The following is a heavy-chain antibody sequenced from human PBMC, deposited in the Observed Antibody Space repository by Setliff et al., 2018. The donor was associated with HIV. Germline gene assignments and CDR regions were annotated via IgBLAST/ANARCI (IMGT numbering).Heavy chain of an antibody. D-gene: IGHD1-1*01. V-gene: IGHV4-38-2*02. Sequence: TLSLTCAVSGYPISSGHYWGWIRQSPEKGLEWIGTVHHTGTTFYNPSLSSRLTISVDTPNNQFSLRLTSVTAADTATYYCAKERSNNDGTYDFWGRGTVVTVSS. CDR3: AKERSNNDGTYDF. CDR2: VHHTGTT. J-gene: IGHJ3*01. CDR1: GYPISSGHY.